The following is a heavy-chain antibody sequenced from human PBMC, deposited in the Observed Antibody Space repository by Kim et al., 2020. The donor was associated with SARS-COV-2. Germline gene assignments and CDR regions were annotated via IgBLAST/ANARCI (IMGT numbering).Heavy chain of an antibody. D-gene: IGHD1-26*01. V-gene: IGHV3-7*01. Sequence: GGSLRLFCAASGFTFTSDWMSWVRQAPGKGLEWVAKIKEDGSERYYVNSVEGRFTISRDNAKNSLYLQMNSLRAEDTGVYYCARDRSYSLDYWGQGTLVTVSS. CDR1: GFTFTSDW. CDR2: IKEDGSER. J-gene: IGHJ4*02. CDR3: ARDRSYSLDY.